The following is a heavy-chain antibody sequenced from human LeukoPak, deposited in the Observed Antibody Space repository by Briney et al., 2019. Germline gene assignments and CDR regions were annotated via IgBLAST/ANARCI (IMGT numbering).Heavy chain of an antibody. D-gene: IGHD3-22*01. Sequence: GGSLRLSCAASGFTFSSCAMSWVRQAPGKGLEWVSAISGSGGRTYYADSVKGRFTISRDNSKNTLYLQMNSLRAEDTAVYYCAKGGYYDSSGSWGQGTLVTVSS. CDR1: GFTFSSCA. CDR3: AKGGYYDSSGS. CDR2: ISGSGGRT. J-gene: IGHJ5*02. V-gene: IGHV3-23*01.